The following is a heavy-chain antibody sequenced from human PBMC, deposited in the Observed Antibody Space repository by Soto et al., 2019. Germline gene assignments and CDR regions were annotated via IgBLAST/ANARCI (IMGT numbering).Heavy chain of an antibody. CDR3: ARTRGWIQLWLKAFDI. D-gene: IGHD5-18*01. CDR1: GGSFSGYY. J-gene: IGHJ3*02. CDR2: INHGGST. Sequence: PSETLSLTCAVYGGSFSGYYWSWIRQPPGKGLEWIGEINHGGSTNYNPSLKRRVTMSVDTSKNQFSLKLSSVTAADTAVYYCARTRGWIQLWLKAFDIWGQGTMVTVSS. V-gene: IGHV4-34*01.